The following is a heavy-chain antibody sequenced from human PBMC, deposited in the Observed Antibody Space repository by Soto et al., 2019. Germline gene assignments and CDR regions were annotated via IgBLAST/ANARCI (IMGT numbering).Heavy chain of an antibody. CDR1: GGSISSYY. CDR2: IYYSGNT. CDR3: ARHVAGYSSGLDY. J-gene: IGHJ4*02. V-gene: IGHV4-59*04. D-gene: IGHD6-19*01. Sequence: SETLSLTCTVSGGSISSYYWSWIRQPPGKGLEWIGYIYYSGNTYYNPSLKSRVTISVDTSKNQFSLKLSSVTAADTAVYYCARHVAGYSSGLDYWGQGTLVTVSS.